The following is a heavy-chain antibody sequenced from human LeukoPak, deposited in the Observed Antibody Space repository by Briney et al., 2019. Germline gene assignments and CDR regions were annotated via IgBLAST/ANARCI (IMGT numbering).Heavy chain of an antibody. J-gene: IGHJ5*02. CDR2: IRSKTGGGTT. D-gene: IGHD2-15*01. Sequence: GGSLRLSCAASGFTFSNAWMSWVRQAPGKRLECVGRIRSKTGGGTTDYAAPVKRRFTISRDDSTNTLYLQTNSLKTEDTAVYYCTTVVAGWFDPWGQGTLVTASS. V-gene: IGHV3-15*01. CDR3: TTVVAGWFDP. CDR1: GFTFSNAW.